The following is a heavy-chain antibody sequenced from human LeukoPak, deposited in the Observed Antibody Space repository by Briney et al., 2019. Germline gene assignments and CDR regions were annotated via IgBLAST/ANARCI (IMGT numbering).Heavy chain of an antibody. CDR3: ARGARAGYNLEPFDY. Sequence: PSETLSLTCSVSGGSMNSYYWSWIRQPPGKGLEWIGYIYYSGSTKYNPSLKSRVTISVDTSKNQFSLKLSSVTAADTAVYYCARGARAGYNLEPFDYWGQGTLVTVSS. CDR1: GGSMNSYY. V-gene: IGHV4-59*08. D-gene: IGHD5-24*01. CDR2: IYYSGST. J-gene: IGHJ4*02.